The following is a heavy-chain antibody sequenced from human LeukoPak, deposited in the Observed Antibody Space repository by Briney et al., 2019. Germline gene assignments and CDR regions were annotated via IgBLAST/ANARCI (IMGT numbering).Heavy chain of an antibody. CDR2: ISAYNGNT. CDR3: ARDRYSSSWTPYYYYYYGMDV. D-gene: IGHD6-13*01. CDR1: GYTFTRYG. Sequence: GASVKVSCKASGYTFTRYGISWVRQAPGQGLEWMGWISAYNGNTNYAQKLQGRVTMTTDTSTSTAYIELRSLRSDDTAVYYCARDRYSSSWTPYYYYYYGMDVWGQGTTVTVSS. V-gene: IGHV1-18*01. J-gene: IGHJ6*02.